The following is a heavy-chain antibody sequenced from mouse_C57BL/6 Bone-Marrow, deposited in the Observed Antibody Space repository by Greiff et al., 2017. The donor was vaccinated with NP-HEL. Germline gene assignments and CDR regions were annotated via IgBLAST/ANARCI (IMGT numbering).Heavy chain of an antibody. J-gene: IGHJ2*01. CDR3: ARRRLYYGSSYGY. V-gene: IGHV1-81*01. CDR1: GYTFTSYG. D-gene: IGHD1-1*01. CDR2: IYPRSGNT. Sequence: QVQLQQSGAELARPGASVKLSCKASGYTFTSYGISWVKQRTGQGLEWIGEIYPRSGNTYYNEKFKGKATLTADKSSSTAYMGLRSLTSEDSAVYFCARRRLYYGSSYGYWGQGTTLTVSS.